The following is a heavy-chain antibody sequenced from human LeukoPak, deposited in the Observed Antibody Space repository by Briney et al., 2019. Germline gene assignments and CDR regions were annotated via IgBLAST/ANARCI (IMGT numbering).Heavy chain of an antibody. CDR2: SDHSGST. CDR3: ASVAGDWDY. J-gene: IGHJ4*02. D-gene: IGHD6-19*01. CDR1: GESFSGYY. Sequence: SETLSLTCAVYGESFSGYYWSWIRQPPGKGLEWIGESDHSGSTNYNPSLKSRVTVSVDTSKNQFSLKLSSVTAADTAVYYCASVAGDWDYWGQGTLVTVSS. V-gene: IGHV4-34*01.